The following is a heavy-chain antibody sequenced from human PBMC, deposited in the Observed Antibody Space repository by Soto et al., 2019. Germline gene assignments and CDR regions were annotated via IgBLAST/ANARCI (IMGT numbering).Heavy chain of an antibody. Sequence: SETLSLTCTVSGGSIRSYYWSWIRQPAGKGLEWVGRIYSNGSATYNPSLKSRVTMTVDTSKSQFYLKLSSVTAADTAVHYCAKERVLVMFGWLDPWGQG. J-gene: IGHJ5*02. CDR1: GGSIRSYY. CDR3: AKERVLVMFGWLDP. V-gene: IGHV4-4*07. CDR2: IYSNGSA. D-gene: IGHD3-10*02.